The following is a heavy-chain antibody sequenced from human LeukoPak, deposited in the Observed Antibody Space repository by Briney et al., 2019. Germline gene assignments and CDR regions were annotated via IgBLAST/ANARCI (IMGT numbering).Heavy chain of an antibody. Sequence: ASVKVSCKASGYTFTSYGLSWVRQAPGQGLEWMGWISAYNGNTNYPQKLQGRATMTTDTSTSTAYMELRSLGSDDTAVYYCARDYYGSGSQVAFHIWGQGTMVTVSS. V-gene: IGHV1-18*01. D-gene: IGHD3-10*01. CDR3: ARDYYGSGSQVAFHI. J-gene: IGHJ3*02. CDR2: ISAYNGNT. CDR1: GYTFTSYG.